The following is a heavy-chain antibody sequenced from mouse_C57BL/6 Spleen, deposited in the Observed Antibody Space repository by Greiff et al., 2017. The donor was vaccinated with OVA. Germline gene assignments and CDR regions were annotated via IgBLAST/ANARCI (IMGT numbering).Heavy chain of an antibody. J-gene: IGHJ4*01. D-gene: IGHD3-2*02. V-gene: IGHV1-64*01. CDR3: ARDRQLRVEAMDY. CDR1: GYTFTSYW. Sequence: QVQLKQPGAELVKPGASVKLSCKASGYTFTSYWMHWVKQRPGQGLEWIGMIHPNSGSTNYNEKFKSKATLTVDKSSSTAYMQLSSLTSEDSAVYYCARDRQLRVEAMDYWGQGTSVTVSS. CDR2: IHPNSGST.